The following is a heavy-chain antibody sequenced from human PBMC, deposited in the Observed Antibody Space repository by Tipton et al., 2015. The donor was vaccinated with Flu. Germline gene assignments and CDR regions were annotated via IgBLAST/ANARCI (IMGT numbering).Heavy chain of an antibody. CDR1: GYTFTNYN. J-gene: IGHJ3*01. V-gene: IGHV1-46*01. CDR2: IYPSGGGT. D-gene: IGHD1-1*01. Sequence: QLVQSEAEVKKPGASVRISCTASGYTFTNYNMHWVRQAPGQGPEWMGIIYPSGGGTTYAQRFQGRVIMTRDKSTGTVHMELSSLRSDDTAMYYCARDKGGGTYTFDVWGQGTMVTVSS. CDR3: ARDKGGGTYTFDV.